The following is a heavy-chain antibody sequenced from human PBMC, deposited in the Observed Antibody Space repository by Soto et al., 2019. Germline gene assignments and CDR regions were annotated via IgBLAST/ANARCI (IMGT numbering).Heavy chain of an antibody. Sequence: GESLKISCKASGYSFTNHWIYWVRQMSGKGLEWMGRVDPSDSYTNYSPSFQGHVTFSSDKSINTAYLQWSSLNASDTAMYYCARQGGNAWYRWFDAWGQGTLVTVSS. V-gene: IGHV5-10-1*01. CDR3: ARQGGNAWYRWFDA. CDR2: VDPSDSYT. D-gene: IGHD6-13*01. J-gene: IGHJ5*02. CDR1: GYSFTNHW.